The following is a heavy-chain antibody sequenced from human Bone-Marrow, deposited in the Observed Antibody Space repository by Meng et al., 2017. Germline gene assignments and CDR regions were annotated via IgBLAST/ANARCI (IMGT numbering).Heavy chain of an antibody. D-gene: IGHD3-10*01. J-gene: IGHJ4*02. Sequence: SLKISCAASGFTFSNAWMTWVRQAPGKGLEWVSGISWNSGSIGYADSVKGRFTISRDNAKNSLYLQMNTLRAEDTALYYCAKDISASGTYYIDYWGQGTLVTVSS. CDR1: GFTFSNAW. CDR2: ISWNSGSI. V-gene: IGHV3-9*01. CDR3: AKDISASGTYYIDY.